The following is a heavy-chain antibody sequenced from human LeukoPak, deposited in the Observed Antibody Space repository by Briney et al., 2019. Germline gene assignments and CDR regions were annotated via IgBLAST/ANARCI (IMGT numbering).Heavy chain of an antibody. CDR2: ISGSGSGDST. CDR1: GFTFSSYA. Sequence: GGSLRLSCAASGFTFSSYAMNWVRQAPGKGLEWVSAISGSGSGDSTYYADSVKGRFTISRDNSKNTLYLQMNSLRAEDTAVYYCAKTSSSGWGSTYFDYWGQGTLVTVSS. J-gene: IGHJ4*02. CDR3: AKTSSSGWGSTYFDY. V-gene: IGHV3-23*01. D-gene: IGHD6-19*01.